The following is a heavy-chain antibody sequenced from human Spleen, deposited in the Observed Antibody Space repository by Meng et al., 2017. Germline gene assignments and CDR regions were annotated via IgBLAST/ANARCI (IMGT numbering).Heavy chain of an antibody. J-gene: IGHJ4*02. CDR2: INHSGST. CDR3: ARGPTTMAHDFDY. Sequence: RRWGAVLLKPSETLSLTCVVSGGSFSDYYWSRIRQPPGKGLEWIGEINHSGSTNYNPSLESRATISVDTSQNNLSLKLSSVTAADSAVYYCARGPTTMAHDFDYWGQGTLVTVSS. CDR1: GGSFSDYY. D-gene: IGHD4-11*01. V-gene: IGHV4-34*01.